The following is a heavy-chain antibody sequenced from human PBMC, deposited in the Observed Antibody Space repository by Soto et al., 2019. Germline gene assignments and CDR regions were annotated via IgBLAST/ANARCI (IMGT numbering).Heavy chain of an antibody. J-gene: IGHJ4*02. CDR1: GGSIIRYY. Sequence: PSETLSLTCTVPGGSIIRYYWSWIRQPPGKGLEWIGYIYYSGSTNYNPSLKSRVTISVDTSKNQFSLKLSSVTAADTAVYYCARAGTSGYDILTGYSNHFDYWGQGTLGTISS. D-gene: IGHD3-9*01. CDR3: ARAGTSGYDILTGYSNHFDY. CDR2: IYYSGST. V-gene: IGHV4-59*01.